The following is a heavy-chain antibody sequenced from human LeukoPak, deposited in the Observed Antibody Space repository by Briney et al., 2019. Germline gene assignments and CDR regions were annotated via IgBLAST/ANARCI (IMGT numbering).Heavy chain of an antibody. CDR3: ARPGPRSGWKGEGYYFDY. V-gene: IGHV1-18*01. CDR1: GYTFTSYG. D-gene: IGHD3-3*01. CDR2: ISAYNGNT. Sequence: GASVKVSCKASGYTFTSYGISWVRQAPGQGLEWMGWISAYNGNTNYAQKLQGRVTMTTDTSTSTAYMELRSLRSDDTAVYYCARPGPRSGWKGEGYYFDYWGQGTLVTVSS. J-gene: IGHJ4*02.